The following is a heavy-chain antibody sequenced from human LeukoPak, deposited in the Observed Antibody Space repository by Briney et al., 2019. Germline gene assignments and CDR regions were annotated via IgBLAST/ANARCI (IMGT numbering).Heavy chain of an antibody. CDR3: AKDPPRVAALFFKEDY. J-gene: IGHJ4*02. Sequence: GGSLRLSRAASGFTFRSYGMHWVRQAPGKGLEWVAFIRFDGSNEYYADSVKGRFTISRDNSKNILYLQMNSLRAEDTAVYFCAKDPPRVAALFFKEDYWGQGTLVTVSS. CDR2: IRFDGSNE. CDR1: GFTFRSYG. V-gene: IGHV3-30*02. D-gene: IGHD2-15*01.